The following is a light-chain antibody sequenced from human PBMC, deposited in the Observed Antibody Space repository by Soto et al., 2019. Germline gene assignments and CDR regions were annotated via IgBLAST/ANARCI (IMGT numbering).Light chain of an antibody. Sequence: EIVLTQSPGTLSLSLGEGASLSCRASQSVSSYLAWYQQKPDQVPWLLIYGASNRATGIPDRFSGSGSGTDFTLTISRLEPEDFAVYYCQQYGSSLPITFGQGTRLEIK. J-gene: IGKJ5*01. CDR3: QQYGSSLPIT. CDR1: QSVSSY. CDR2: GAS. V-gene: IGKV3-20*01.